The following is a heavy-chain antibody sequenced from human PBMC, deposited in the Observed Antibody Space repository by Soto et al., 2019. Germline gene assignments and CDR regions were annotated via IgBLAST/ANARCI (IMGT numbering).Heavy chain of an antibody. CDR3: ARGLPSPRAPVGKGYYYYGMDV. CDR2: IYYSGST. CDR1: GGSISSGDYY. V-gene: IGHV4-30-4*01. J-gene: IGHJ6*02. Sequence: QVQLQESGPGLVKPSQTLSLTCTVSGGSISSGDYYWSWIRQPPGKGLEWIGYIYYSGSTYYNPSLKSRVTISVDTSKNQFSLKLSSVTAADTAVYYCARGLPSPRAPVGKGYYYYGMDVWGQGTTVTVSS.